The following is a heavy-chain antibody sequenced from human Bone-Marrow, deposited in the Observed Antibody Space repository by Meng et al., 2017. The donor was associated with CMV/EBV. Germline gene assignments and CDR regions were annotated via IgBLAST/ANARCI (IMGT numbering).Heavy chain of an antibody. D-gene: IGHD7-27*01. J-gene: IGHJ6*02. CDR1: GFTFSSYA. Sequence: GGSLRLSCAASGFTFSSYAMSWVRQAPGKGLEWVSYISSSGSTIYYADSVKGRFTIPRDNAKNSLYLQMNSLRAEDTAVYYCARGVSSNGGYLDYYYYGMDVWGQGTTVTVSS. CDR2: ISSSGSTI. V-gene: IGHV3-48*03. CDR3: ARGVSSNGGYLDYYYYGMDV.